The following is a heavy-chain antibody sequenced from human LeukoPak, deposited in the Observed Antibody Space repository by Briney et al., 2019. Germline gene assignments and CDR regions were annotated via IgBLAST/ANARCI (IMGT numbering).Heavy chain of an antibody. J-gene: IGHJ4*02. V-gene: IGHV3-23*01. D-gene: IGHD3-10*01. Sequence: GGSLRLSGAASGLGFSTYSMSWFRQAPGKGLEGVSVISDTGATTFYADSVKGRFTISRDNSKNTLYLQMSSLRVEDTAVYYCARKYASGTYPLDYWGQGILVTVSS. CDR1: GLGFSTYS. CDR3: ARKYASGTYPLDY. CDR2: ISDTGATT.